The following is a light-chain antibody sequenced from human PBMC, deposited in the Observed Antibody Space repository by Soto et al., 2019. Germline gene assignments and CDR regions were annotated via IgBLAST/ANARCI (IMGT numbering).Light chain of an antibody. J-gene: IGKJ1*01. V-gene: IGKV3-11*01. CDR1: QSVSSY. Sequence: IVFTQSPTTVSLSPGERATLHCRASQSVSSYLAWYQQKPGQAPRLLIYDASNRATGIPARFSGSGSGTDFTLTISSLEPEDFATYYCQNYNSAPWTFGQGTKVDIK. CDR2: DAS. CDR3: QNYNSAPWT.